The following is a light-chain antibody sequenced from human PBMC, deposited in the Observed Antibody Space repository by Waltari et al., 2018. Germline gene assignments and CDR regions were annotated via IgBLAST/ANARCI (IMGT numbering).Light chain of an antibody. Sequence: EIVMTQSPATLSVSPGETATLSRRASQSVNINLAWFQQKPGQPPRLLIYGASTRATGIPARFSGSGSGTECTLTISSLQSEDFAVYYCQHYNNWPPLYTFGQGTKLEIK. CDR1: QSVNIN. V-gene: IGKV3-15*01. CDR2: GAS. CDR3: QHYNNWPPLYT. J-gene: IGKJ2*01.